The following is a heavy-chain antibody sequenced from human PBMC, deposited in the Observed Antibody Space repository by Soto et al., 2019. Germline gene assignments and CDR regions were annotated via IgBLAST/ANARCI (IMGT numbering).Heavy chain of an antibody. D-gene: IGHD6-19*01. V-gene: IGHV4-4*02. J-gene: IGHJ3*01. CDR3: AYSTGWYRLDV. CDR1: GASVSTPYW. CDR2: VSHTGGN. Sequence: QVYLQESGPGLVKPSGTLSLTCAVSGASVSTPYWWTWVRQPPGKDLEWIGDVSHTGGNNYNPSLMSRVTISVDKSKNQFSLDMISVTAADTAIYYCAYSTGWYRLDVWGQGTMVIVSS.